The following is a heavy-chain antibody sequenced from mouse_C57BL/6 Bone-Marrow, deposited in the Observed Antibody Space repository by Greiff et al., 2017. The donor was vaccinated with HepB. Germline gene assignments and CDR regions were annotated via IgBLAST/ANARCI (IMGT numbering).Heavy chain of an antibody. CDR1: GYTFTDYY. J-gene: IGHJ2*01. CDR3: ARDYDYDRCYFDY. D-gene: IGHD2-4*01. V-gene: IGHV1-26*01. CDR2: INPNNGGT. Sequence: EVQLQQSGPELVKPGASVKISCKASGYTFTDYYMNWVKQSHGKSLEWIGDINPNNGGTSYNQKFKGKATLTVDKSSSTAYMELRSLTSEDSAVYYCARDYDYDRCYFDYWGQGTTLTVSS.